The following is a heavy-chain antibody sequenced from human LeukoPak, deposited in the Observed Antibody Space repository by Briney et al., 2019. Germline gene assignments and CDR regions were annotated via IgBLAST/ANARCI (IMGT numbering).Heavy chain of an antibody. CDR3: TRYFSISRNYH. CDR2: ISYDGSNK. V-gene: IGHV3-30*04. CDR1: GFTFSSYA. J-gene: IGHJ5*02. Sequence: GGSLRLSCAASGFTFSSYAMHWVRQAPGKGLEWVAVISYDGSNKYYADSVKGRFTISRDNSKNTLYLQMNSLRAEDTAVYYCTRYFSISRNYHWGQGTLVTVSS. D-gene: IGHD3-3*01.